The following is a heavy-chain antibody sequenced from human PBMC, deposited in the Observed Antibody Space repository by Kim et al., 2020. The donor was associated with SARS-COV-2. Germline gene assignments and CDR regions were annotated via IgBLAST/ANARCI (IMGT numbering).Heavy chain of an antibody. CDR3: TKDVLAGGADV. D-gene: IGHD3-3*02. CDR2: I. Sequence: IGYSDSVKSRFTTSVDNAKNSLYLQMNRLRPEDTALYYCTKDVLAGGADVWGQGTAVIVSS. V-gene: IGHV3-9*01. J-gene: IGHJ6*02.